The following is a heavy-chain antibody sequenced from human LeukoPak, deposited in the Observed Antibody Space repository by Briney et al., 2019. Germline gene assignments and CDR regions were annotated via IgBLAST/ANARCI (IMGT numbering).Heavy chain of an antibody. CDR1: GFTFCSYW. CDR2: ISSSSSYI. J-gene: IGHJ5*02. D-gene: IGHD3-10*01. CDR3: ARATNGSGINWFDP. Sequence: GGSLRLSCAASGFTFCSYWMAWVRQAPGKGLEWVSSISSSSSYIYYADSVKGRFTISRDNAKNSLYLQMNSLRAEDTAVYYCARATNGSGINWFDPWGQGTLVTVSS. V-gene: IGHV3-21*01.